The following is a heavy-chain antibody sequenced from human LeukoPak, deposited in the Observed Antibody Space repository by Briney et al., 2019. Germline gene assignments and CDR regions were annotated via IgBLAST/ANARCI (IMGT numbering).Heavy chain of an antibody. Sequence: GGSLRLSCAASGFTVSSNYMSWVRQAPGKGLEWVSVIYSGGSTYYADSVKGRFTISRHNSKNTLYLQMDSLRAEDTAVYYCARGGDRRKIDYWGQGTLVTVSS. CDR1: GFTVSSNY. V-gene: IGHV3-53*01. CDR3: ARGGDRRKIDY. D-gene: IGHD2-21*02. J-gene: IGHJ4*02. CDR2: IYSGGST.